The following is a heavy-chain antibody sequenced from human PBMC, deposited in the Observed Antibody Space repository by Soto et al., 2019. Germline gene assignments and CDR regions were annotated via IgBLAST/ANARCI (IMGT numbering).Heavy chain of an antibody. V-gene: IGHV3-33*01. CDR3: ARGLRGVLDY. J-gene: IGHJ4*02. D-gene: IGHD5-12*01. CDR1: GFNFGNFG. Sequence: GESLKISCVASGFNFGNFGMHWVRQAPGKGLEWLTVISNDENIKQDSVRGRFAIARDNSKNTLYLHLTSLRAEDTAIYYCARGLRGVLDYWGQGTLVTVS. CDR2: ISNDENIK.